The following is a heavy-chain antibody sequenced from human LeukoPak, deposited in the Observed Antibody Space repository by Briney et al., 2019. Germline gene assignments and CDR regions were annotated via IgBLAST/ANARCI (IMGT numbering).Heavy chain of an antibody. V-gene: IGHV3-21*01. CDR2: ISSSSSYI. J-gene: IGHJ4*02. D-gene: IGHD3-10*01. CDR1: GFTFSSYS. Sequence: GGSLRLSCAASGFTFSSYSMNWVRQAPGKGLEWVSFISSSSSYIYYADSVKGRFTISRDNAKNSLYLQMNSLRAEDTAVYFCARDGAARGSGSFGDWGQGTLVTVSS. CDR3: ARDGAARGSGSFGD.